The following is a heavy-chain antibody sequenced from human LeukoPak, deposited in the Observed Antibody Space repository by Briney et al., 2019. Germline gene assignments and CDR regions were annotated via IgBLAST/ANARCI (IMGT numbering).Heavy chain of an antibody. V-gene: IGHV1-2*04. CDR3: ARGGAAAPRV. Sequence: EASVKVSCKASGYTFTGYYMHWVRQAPGQGLEWMGWIIPNSGGTNYAQKFQGWVTMTRDTSISTAYMELSRLRSDDTAVYYCARGGAAAPRVWGQGTLVTVSS. CDR2: IIPNSGGT. CDR1: GYTFTGYY. J-gene: IGHJ4*02. D-gene: IGHD6-13*01.